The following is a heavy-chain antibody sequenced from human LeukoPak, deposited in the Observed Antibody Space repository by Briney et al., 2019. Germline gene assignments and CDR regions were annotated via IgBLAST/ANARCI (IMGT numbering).Heavy chain of an antibody. V-gene: IGHV1-69*05. CDR1: GGTFSSYA. CDR3: ARVSGTTMIVVGGFDY. J-gene: IGHJ4*02. CDR2: IIPVFGTA. Sequence: RGASVKVSCKASGGTFSSYAVSWVRQAPGQGLEWMGGIIPVFGTANYAQKFQDRITITTDESTTTAYMELSSLRSEDTAVYYCARVSGTTMIVVGGFDYWGQGTLVTVSS. D-gene: IGHD3-22*01.